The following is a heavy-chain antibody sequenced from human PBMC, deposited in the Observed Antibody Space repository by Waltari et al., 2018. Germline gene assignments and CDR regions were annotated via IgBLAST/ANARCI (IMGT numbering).Heavy chain of an antibody. Sequence: QLQMHESGPGLVKPSETLSLSCPVSGCSNTSSFSYWGWIRQAPGKGLEWMGSVYHNGRTYDNPSLKSRVTISVDKSKNRFSLKMTSVTAADTAVYYCGKQATQYCNNTICYHDSWGQGILVTVSS. CDR1: GCSNTSSFSY. V-gene: IGHV4-39*01. CDR2: VYHNGRT. D-gene: IGHD2-2*01. CDR3: GKQATQYCNNTICYHDS. J-gene: IGHJ5*01.